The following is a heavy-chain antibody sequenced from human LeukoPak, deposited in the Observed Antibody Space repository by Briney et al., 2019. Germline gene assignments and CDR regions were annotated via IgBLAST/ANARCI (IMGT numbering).Heavy chain of an antibody. CDR3: ARAHCGGVCPDAFDI. V-gene: IGHV1-69*01. CDR2: IIPIFGTA. D-gene: IGHD2-21*02. Sequence: GSSVKVSCKASGGTFSSYAISWVRQAPGQGLEWMGGIIPIFGTANYAQKFQGRVTITADESTSTAYMELSSLRSEDTAVYYCARAHCGGVCPDAFDIWGQGTMVTVSS. J-gene: IGHJ3*02. CDR1: GGTFSSYA.